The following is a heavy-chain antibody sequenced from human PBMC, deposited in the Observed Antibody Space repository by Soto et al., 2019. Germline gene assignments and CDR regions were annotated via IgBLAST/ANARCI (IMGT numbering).Heavy chain of an antibody. CDR1: GFTFSSYS. Sequence: PGGSLRLSCAASGFTFSSYSMNWVRQAPGKGLEWVSYISSSSSTIYYADSVKGRFTISRDNAKNSLYLQMNSLRAEDTAVYYCARVEISSGWYSLYYYMDVWGKGTTVTVSS. V-gene: IGHV3-48*01. CDR3: ARVEISSGWYSLYYYMDV. CDR2: ISSSSSTI. D-gene: IGHD6-19*01. J-gene: IGHJ6*03.